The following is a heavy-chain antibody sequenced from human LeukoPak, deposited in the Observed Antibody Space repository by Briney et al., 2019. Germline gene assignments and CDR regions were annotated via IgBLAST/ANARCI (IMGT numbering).Heavy chain of an antibody. CDR1: GFTFSSSA. J-gene: IGHJ5*02. CDR3: AKVTVGTTSRLDT. CDR2: VRSSGGST. V-gene: IGHV3-23*01. D-gene: IGHD2/OR15-2a*01. Sequence: PGGSLRLSCAASGFTFSSSAMSWVRQAPGKGLEWVSSVRSSGGSTYYADYVKGRFTVSRDNSKNTLYLQMSSLRAEDTAVYYCAKVTVGTTSRLDTWGQGTLVTVSS.